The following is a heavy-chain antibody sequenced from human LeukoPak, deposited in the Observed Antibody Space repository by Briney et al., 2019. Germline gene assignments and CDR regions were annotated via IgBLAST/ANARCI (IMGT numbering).Heavy chain of an antibody. CDR1: GGSISSSSYY. CDR2: IYYSGST. Sequence: SETLSLTCTVSGGSISSSSYYWGWIRQPPGKGLEWIGSIYYSGSTYYNPSLESRVTISVDTSKNQFSLKLSSVTAADTAVYYCARHTPYYYGSGSYYGGKQFDYWGQGTLVTVSS. D-gene: IGHD3-10*01. V-gene: IGHV4-39*01. J-gene: IGHJ4*02. CDR3: ARHTPYYYGSGSYYGGKQFDY.